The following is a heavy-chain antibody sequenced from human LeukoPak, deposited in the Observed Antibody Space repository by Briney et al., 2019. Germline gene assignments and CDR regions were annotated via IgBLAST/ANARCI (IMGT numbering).Heavy chain of an antibody. D-gene: IGHD2/OR15-2a*01. Sequence: SETLSLTCAVYGGSFSSYYWSWIRQPPGKALEWIGVINHSGSTNYNPSLKSRVTISVDTSKNQFSLKLSSVTAADTAVYYCARVYLGTLDYWGQGTLVTVSS. V-gene: IGHV4-34*01. CDR1: GGSFSSYY. CDR3: ARVYLGTLDY. CDR2: INHSGST. J-gene: IGHJ4*02.